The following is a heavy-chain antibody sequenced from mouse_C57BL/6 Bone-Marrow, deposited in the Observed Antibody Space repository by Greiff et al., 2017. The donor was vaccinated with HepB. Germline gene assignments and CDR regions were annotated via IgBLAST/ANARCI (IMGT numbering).Heavy chain of an antibody. CDR3: ARSITTVVATENYFDY. V-gene: IGHV14-3*01. CDR2: IDPANGNT. CDR1: GFNIKNTY. J-gene: IGHJ2*01. Sequence: VQLQQSVAELVRPGASVKLSCTASGFNIKNTYMHWVKQRPEQGLEWIGRIDPANGNTKYAPKFQGKATITADTSSNTAYLQLSSLTSEDTAIYYCARSITTVVATENYFDYWGQGTTLTVSS. D-gene: IGHD1-1*01.